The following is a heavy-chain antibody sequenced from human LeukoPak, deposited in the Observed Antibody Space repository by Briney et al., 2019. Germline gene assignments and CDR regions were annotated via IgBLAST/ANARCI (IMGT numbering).Heavy chain of an antibody. CDR2: VSGSGRGENT. CDR1: GFTFSSSA. J-gene: IGHJ4*02. D-gene: IGHD1-1*01. V-gene: IGHV3-23*01. Sequence: GGSLRLSCAASGFTFSSSAMSWVRQAPGKGLEWVSNVSGSGRGENTYYADSVKGRFTISRDNSKNTLILQMNSLRAEDTAVYYCAKVKDVGTGRWDYFDYWGQGTLVTVSS. CDR3: AKVKDVGTGRWDYFDY.